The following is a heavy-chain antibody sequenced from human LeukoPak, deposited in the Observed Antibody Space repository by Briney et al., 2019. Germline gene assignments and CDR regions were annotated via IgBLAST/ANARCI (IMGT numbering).Heavy chain of an antibody. CDR1: RGSISSRSDY. Sequence: SETLSLTCTVSRGSISSRSDYWWAWIRQPPGKGLEWIGSVYYSGDTYYTPSLESRLTISVDTSKDQFSLNLASVTAADTAVYYCARQRASGTWAFDYWGQGTLVTVSS. CDR2: VYYSGDT. CDR3: ARQRASGTWAFDY. J-gene: IGHJ4*02. D-gene: IGHD2-15*01. V-gene: IGHV4-39*01.